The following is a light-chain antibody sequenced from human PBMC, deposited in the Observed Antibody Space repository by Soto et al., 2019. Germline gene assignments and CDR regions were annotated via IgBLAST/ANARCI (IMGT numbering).Light chain of an antibody. CDR1: QSVSSSY. J-gene: IGKJ4*01. Sequence: EIVLTQSPGTLSLSPGERATLSCRASQSVSSSYLAWYQQKPGQAPRILIYGASSRATGIPDRFSGSGSGTDYTLTISTLEPEEFAVYYCQQYGSSFLTFGGGTKVEIK. CDR2: GAS. V-gene: IGKV3-20*01. CDR3: QQYGSSFLT.